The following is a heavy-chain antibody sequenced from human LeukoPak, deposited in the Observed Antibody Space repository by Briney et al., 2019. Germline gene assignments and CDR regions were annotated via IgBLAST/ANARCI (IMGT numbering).Heavy chain of an antibody. J-gene: IGHJ6*03. CDR3: ARSPLLDCSSTSCYWSGYYYYIDV. V-gene: IGHV4-59*01. D-gene: IGHD2-2*01. Sequence: SETLSLTCTVSGGSISSYYWSWIRQPPGKGLEWIGYIYYSGSTNYNSSLKSRVTISVDTSTNKFSLKLSSVTSADTAVYYSARSPLLDCSSTSCYWSGYYYYIDVWGKGTTVTISS. CDR1: GGSISSYY. CDR2: IYYSGST.